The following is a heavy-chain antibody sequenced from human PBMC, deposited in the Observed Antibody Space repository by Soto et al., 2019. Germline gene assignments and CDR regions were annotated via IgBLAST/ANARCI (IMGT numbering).Heavy chain of an antibody. Sequence: GGSLRLSCAASGFTVSSNYMSWGRQAPGKGLECVSVIYSGGSTYYADSVKGRFTISRDNSKNTLYLQMNSLRDEDTAVYYCAREERWLQFGAFDIWGQGTMVTVSS. CDR1: GFTVSSNY. J-gene: IGHJ3*02. CDR3: AREERWLQFGAFDI. V-gene: IGHV3-53*01. CDR2: IYSGGST. D-gene: IGHD5-12*01.